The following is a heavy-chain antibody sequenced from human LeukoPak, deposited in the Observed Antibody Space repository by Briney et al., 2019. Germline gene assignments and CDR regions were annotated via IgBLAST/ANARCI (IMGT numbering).Heavy chain of an antibody. CDR3: ARRSNPPGRIDH. J-gene: IGHJ4*02. V-gene: IGHV3-7*01. CDR2: IKPDGSAQ. D-gene: IGHD1-14*01. Sequence: GGSLRLSCAASGFTFSNSWMSWVRQAPGKGLEWVATIKPDGSAQYYVDSVKGRFTISRDNAKNSLFLQINSLKGEDTAVYYCARRSNPPGRIDHWGQGTLVTVSS. CDR1: GFTFSNSW.